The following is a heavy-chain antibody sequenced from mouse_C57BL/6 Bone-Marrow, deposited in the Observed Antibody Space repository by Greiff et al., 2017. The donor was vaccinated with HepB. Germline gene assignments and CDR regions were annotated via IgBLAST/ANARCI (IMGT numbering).Heavy chain of an antibody. D-gene: IGHD2-3*01. V-gene: IGHV1-69*01. CDR3: ARGGYYFRFDY. Sequence: QVQLQQPGAELVMPGASVKLSCKASGYTFTSYWMHWVKQRPGQGLEWIGEIDPSDSYTNYNQKFKGKSTLTVDKSSSTAYMQLRSLTSEDSAVYYCARGGYYFRFDYWGQGTTLTVSS. CDR2: IDPSDSYT. J-gene: IGHJ2*01. CDR1: GYTFTSYW.